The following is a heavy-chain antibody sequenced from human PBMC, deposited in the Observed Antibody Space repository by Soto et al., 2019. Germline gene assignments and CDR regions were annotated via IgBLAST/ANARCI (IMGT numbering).Heavy chain of an antibody. J-gene: IGHJ4*02. V-gene: IGHV1-18*01. Sequence: GASVKVSCKASGGTFNNYPVTWVRQAPGQGLEWMGWIIPNNGNTNYAQKLEGRVTITTDTSTSTAYMGLRSLRSDDTAVYYCARQGYDSSGYSTGNFDYWGQGTLVTVSS. CDR2: IIPNNGNT. CDR1: GGTFNNYP. D-gene: IGHD3-22*01. CDR3: ARQGYDSSGYSTGNFDY.